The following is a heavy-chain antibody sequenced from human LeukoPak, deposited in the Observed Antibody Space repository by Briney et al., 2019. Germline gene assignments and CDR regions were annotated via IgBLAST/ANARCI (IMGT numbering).Heavy chain of an antibody. CDR2: IIPIFGTA. CDR1: GGTFSSYA. CDR3: ARVGERGYSYGLNWFAC. Sequence: SVKVSCKASGGTFSSYAISWVRQAPGQGLEWMGGIIPIFGTANSAQKFQGRVTIIAAESTSTAYMELSSLRSEDTAVYDCARVGERGYSYGLNWFACWGQGTLVTASS. V-gene: IGHV1-69*01. D-gene: IGHD5-18*01. J-gene: IGHJ5*01.